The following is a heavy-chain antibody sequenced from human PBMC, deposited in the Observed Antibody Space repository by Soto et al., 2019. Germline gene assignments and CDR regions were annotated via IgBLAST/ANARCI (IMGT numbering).Heavy chain of an antibody. CDR2: IYPGDSDT. D-gene: IGHD3-16*01. Sequence: HGESLKISCKGSGYSFTSYWIGWVRQMPGKGLEWMGIIYPGDSDTRYSPSFQGQVTISADKSISTAYLQWSSLKASDTAMYYCAREGFRRVMSYYGMDVWGQGTTVTVSS. J-gene: IGHJ6*02. CDR1: GYSFTSYW. CDR3: AREGFRRVMSYYGMDV. V-gene: IGHV5-51*01.